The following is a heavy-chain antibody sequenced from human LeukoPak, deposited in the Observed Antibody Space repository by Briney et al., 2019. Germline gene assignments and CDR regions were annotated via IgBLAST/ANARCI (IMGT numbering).Heavy chain of an antibody. CDR1: GFTFSDYY. V-gene: IGHV3-11*01. CDR3: ARDLGYDILTGYHIPYYFDY. J-gene: IGHJ4*02. Sequence: PGGSLRLSCAAPGFTFSDYYMSWIRQAPGKGLEWVSYISSSGSTIYYADSVKGRFTISRDNAKNSLYLQMNSLRAEDTAVYYCARDLGYDILTGYHIPYYFDYWGQGTLVTVSS. CDR2: ISSSGSTI. D-gene: IGHD3-9*01.